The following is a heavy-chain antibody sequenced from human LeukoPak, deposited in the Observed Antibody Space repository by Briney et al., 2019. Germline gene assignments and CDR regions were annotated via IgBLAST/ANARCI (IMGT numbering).Heavy chain of an antibody. Sequence: PSETLSLTCTVSGGSIFSSYWSWIRQPAGKGLEWIGRIYTTGTTNYNPSLKSRVAMSVDTSKNQFSLKLTSMTAADTAIFYCARENDDCTFTWGQGILVTVSS. CDR2: IYTTGTT. V-gene: IGHV4-4*07. J-gene: IGHJ4*02. D-gene: IGHD2-21*02. CDR1: GGSIFSSY. CDR3: ARENDDCTFT.